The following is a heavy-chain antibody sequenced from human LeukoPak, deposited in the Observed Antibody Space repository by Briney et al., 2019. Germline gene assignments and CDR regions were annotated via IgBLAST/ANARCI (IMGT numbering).Heavy chain of an antibody. Sequence: SETLSLTCTVSGGSISSTSSYWGWIRQPPGKGLEWIATIYYSGSTYYNASLKSRITIAVDTSKSQFSLKLSSVTAADTAVYYCARDLRPTFQWLHYYYYMDVWGKGTTVTVSS. V-gene: IGHV4-39*07. CDR1: GGSISSTSSY. CDR2: IYYSGST. J-gene: IGHJ6*03. D-gene: IGHD6-19*01. CDR3: ARDLRPTFQWLHYYYYMDV.